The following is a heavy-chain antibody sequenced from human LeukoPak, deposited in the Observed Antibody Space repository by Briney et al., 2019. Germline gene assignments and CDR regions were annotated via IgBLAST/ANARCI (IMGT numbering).Heavy chain of an antibody. J-gene: IGHJ2*01. CDR1: DGSISSYH. Sequence: PSETLSLTCAVSDGSISSYHWNSIQQPPGKGLEWIGNIYNSGSTDYNPSLKSRVTISVNLSKKQISLKLTSVTAADTALYYCARDKCPYWYFDLWGRGTLVTVSS. CDR2: IYNSGST. CDR3: ARDKCPYWYFDL. V-gene: IGHV4-59*01.